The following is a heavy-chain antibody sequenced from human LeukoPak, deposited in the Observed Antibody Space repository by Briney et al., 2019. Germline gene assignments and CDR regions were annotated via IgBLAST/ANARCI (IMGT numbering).Heavy chain of an antibody. D-gene: IGHD6-13*01. Sequence: GGSLRLSCAVSGFTVSSNYMSWVRQAQGKGLEWVSLIYSGGNTYYADSVKGRFTISRDNSKNTLYVQMNILSPEDTAVYYCARGTQQLSPVFDHWGQGTLVTVSS. J-gene: IGHJ4*02. CDR3: ARGTQQLSPVFDH. CDR2: IYSGGNT. CDR1: GFTVSSNY. V-gene: IGHV3-66*01.